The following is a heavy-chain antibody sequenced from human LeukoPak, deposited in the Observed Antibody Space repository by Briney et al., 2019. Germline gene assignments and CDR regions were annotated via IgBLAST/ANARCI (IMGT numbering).Heavy chain of an antibody. CDR2: ISGSGGGK. CDR3: AKDNADYPIYYFDS. V-gene: IGHV3-23*01. Sequence: PGGSLRLSCAASGFTFSTYAMNWVRQAPGKGLEWVSGISGSGGGKFYADSVKGRFTISRDKSKSTLYLQMNSLEAEDAAVYYCAKDNADYPIYYFDSWGQGTLVTVSS. J-gene: IGHJ4*02. D-gene: IGHD3-16*01. CDR1: GFTFSTYA.